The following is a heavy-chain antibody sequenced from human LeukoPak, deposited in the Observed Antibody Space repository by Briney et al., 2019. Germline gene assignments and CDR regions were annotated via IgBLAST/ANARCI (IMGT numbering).Heavy chain of an antibody. CDR3: ARCAYSYGKGLFDY. V-gene: IGHV3-30*03. J-gene: IGHJ4*02. D-gene: IGHD5-18*01. CDR2: ISYDGSNK. Sequence: GGSLRLSCAAAGFTFTDYSMNWVRQAPGKGLGWVAVISYDGSNKYYADSVKGRFTISRDNSKNTLYLQLNSLRAEDTAVYYCARCAYSYGKGLFDYWGQGTLVTVSS. CDR1: GFTFTDYS.